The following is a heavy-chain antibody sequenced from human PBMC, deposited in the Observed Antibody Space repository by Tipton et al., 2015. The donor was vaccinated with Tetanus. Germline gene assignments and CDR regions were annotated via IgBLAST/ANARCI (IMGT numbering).Heavy chain of an antibody. V-gene: IGHV3-7*01. CDR1: GFSFSSYW. Sequence: SLRLSCAASGFSFSSYWMSWVRQAPGKGLEWVANINQDGSGNYHVDSVKGCFTISRGNAENSLYLQMNSLRAEDRAVYYCGRNERGSSDTWGLGTMVAVSS. CDR3: GRNERGSSDT. D-gene: IGHD1-26*01. J-gene: IGHJ3*02. CDR2: INQDGSGN.